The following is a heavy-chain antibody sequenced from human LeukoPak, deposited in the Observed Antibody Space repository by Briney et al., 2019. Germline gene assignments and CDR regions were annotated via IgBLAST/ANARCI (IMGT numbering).Heavy chain of an antibody. D-gene: IGHD4-23*01. J-gene: IGHJ4*02. CDR3: ARVRWASYYFEY. CDR1: GFTFSSYG. V-gene: IGHV3-30*03. Sequence: PGGSLRLSCAASGFTFSSYGMHWVRQAPGKGLEWVAVISYDGSNKYYADSVKGRFTISRDNAKNSLYLQMNSLRDEDTAVYYCARVRWASYYFEYWGQGTLVTVSS. CDR2: ISYDGSNK.